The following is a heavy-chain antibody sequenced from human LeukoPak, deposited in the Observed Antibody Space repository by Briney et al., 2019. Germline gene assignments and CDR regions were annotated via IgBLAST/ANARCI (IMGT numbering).Heavy chain of an antibody. V-gene: IGHV4-34*01. J-gene: IGHJ6*02. CDR3: ARGLSGLYYDFWRDTPTRDYYYYGMDV. Sequence: KPSETLSLTCAVYGGSFSGYYWSWIRQPPGKGLEWIGEINHSGSTNYNPSLKSRVTISVDTSKSQFSLKLSSVTAADTAVYYCARGLSGLYYDFWRDTPTRDYYYYGMDVWGQGTTVTVSS. D-gene: IGHD3-3*01. CDR2: INHSGST. CDR1: GGSFSGYY.